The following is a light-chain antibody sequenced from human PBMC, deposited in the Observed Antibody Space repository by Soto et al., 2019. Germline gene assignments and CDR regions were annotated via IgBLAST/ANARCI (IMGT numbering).Light chain of an antibody. J-gene: IGKJ3*01. V-gene: IGKV3-11*01. CDR2: DAS. Sequence: EIVVTQSPATLYLSPGERDTLSCRASQSVISYFAWYQQKPGQAPSLLIYDASNRATGIPARFSGSGSGTDVTLTISSLEPEDFAVYYCQQRSNWPTFGPGPKVDIK. CDR3: QQRSNWPT. CDR1: QSVISY.